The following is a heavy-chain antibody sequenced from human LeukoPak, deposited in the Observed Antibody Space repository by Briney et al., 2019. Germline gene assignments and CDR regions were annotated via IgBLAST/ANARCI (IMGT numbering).Heavy chain of an antibody. CDR2: MNPNSGNT. Sequence: ASVKVSCKASGYTFTSYDINWVRQATGQGLEWMGWMNPNSGNTGYAQKFQGRVTMTRNTSISTAYMELSSLRPEDTAVYYCAISGVGATTGGPIDYWGQGTLVTVSS. CDR1: GYTFTSYD. V-gene: IGHV1-8*01. J-gene: IGHJ4*02. CDR3: AISGVGATTGGPIDY. D-gene: IGHD1-26*01.